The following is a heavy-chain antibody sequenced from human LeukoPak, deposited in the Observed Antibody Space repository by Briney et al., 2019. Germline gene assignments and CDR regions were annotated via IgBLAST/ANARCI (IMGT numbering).Heavy chain of an antibody. V-gene: IGHV4-39*01. CDR2: IYYSGST. D-gene: IGHD3-3*01. J-gene: IGHJ5*02. Sequence: SETLPLTCTVSGGSISSSSYYWGWIRQPPGKGLEWIGSIYYSGSTYYNPSLKSRVTISVDTSKNQFSLKLSSVTAADTAVYYCARHSTVLEWYNWFDPWGQGTLVTVSS. CDR3: ARHSTVLEWYNWFDP. CDR1: GGSISSSSYY.